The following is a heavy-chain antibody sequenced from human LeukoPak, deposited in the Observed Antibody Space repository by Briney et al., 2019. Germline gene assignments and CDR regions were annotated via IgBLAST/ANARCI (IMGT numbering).Heavy chain of an antibody. CDR2: IYYSGST. CDR1: GGSISSSSYY. CDR3: AKVGRCYYASGSGCGFDI. V-gene: IGHV4-39*07. Sequence: SETLSLTCTVSGGSISSSSYYWGWIRQPPGKGLEWIGSIYYSGSTYYNPSLKSRVTISVDTSKNQFSLKLSSVTAADTAVYYCAKVGRCYYASGSGCGFDIWGQGTMVTVSS. D-gene: IGHD3-10*01. J-gene: IGHJ3*02.